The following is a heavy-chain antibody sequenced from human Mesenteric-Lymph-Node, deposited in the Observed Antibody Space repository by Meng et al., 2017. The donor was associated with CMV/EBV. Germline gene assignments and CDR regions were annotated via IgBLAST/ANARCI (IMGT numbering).Heavy chain of an antibody. Sequence: KVSCKAFGYTFTAYHMHWERQAPGQGLEWMGRLNPNSGGADYAPRFQGRVTMTRDTSISTAYMELSRLRPDDTAVYYCASEGAGRSDYWGQGTLVTVSS. V-gene: IGHV1-2*06. CDR1: GYTFTAYH. J-gene: IGHJ4*02. CDR2: LNPNSGGA. D-gene: IGHD1-26*01. CDR3: ASEGAGRSDY.